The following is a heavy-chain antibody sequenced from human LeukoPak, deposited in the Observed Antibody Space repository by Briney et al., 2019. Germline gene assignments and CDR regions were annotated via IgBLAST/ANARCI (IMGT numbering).Heavy chain of an antibody. V-gene: IGHV3-21*01. J-gene: IGHJ5*02. D-gene: IGHD2-2*01. Sequence: PGGSLRLSCAASGFTFSSYSVNWVRQAPGKGLERVSSISSGSSYKYYADSAKGRFTISRDNTKNSLYLQMNTLRAEDTAVYYCARDYQGGFAPWGQGTLVTVSS. CDR3: ARDYQGGFAP. CDR1: GFTFSSYS. CDR2: ISSGSSYK.